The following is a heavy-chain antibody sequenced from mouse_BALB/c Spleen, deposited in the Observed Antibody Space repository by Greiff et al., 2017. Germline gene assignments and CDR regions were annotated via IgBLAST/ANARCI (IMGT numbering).Heavy chain of an antibody. CDR1: GFTFSSYT. V-gene: IGHV5-6-4*01. Sequence: EVKLMESGGGLVKPGGSLKLSCAASGFTFSSYTMSWVRQTPEKRLEWVATISSGGSYTYYPDSVKGRFTISRDNAKNTLYLQMSSLKSEDTAMYYCTRVITTATDYYYAMDYWGQGTSVTVSS. CDR2: ISSGGSYT. CDR3: TRVITTATDYYYAMDY. J-gene: IGHJ4*01. D-gene: IGHD1-2*01.